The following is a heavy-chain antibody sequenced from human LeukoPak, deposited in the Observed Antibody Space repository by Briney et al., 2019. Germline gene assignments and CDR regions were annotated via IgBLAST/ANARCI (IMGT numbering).Heavy chain of an antibody. CDR2: ISGSGSNT. CDR1: GFTFSDYY. J-gene: IGHJ4*02. Sequence: GGSLRLSCAASGFTFSDYYMSWIRQAPGKGLEWVSYISGSGSNTKYADSMKGRFTISRDNAKNSLYLQMNSLRVEDTAVYYCAGGAAADFDYWGQGTLVTVSS. V-gene: IGHV3-11*04. D-gene: IGHD6-13*01. CDR3: AGGAAADFDY.